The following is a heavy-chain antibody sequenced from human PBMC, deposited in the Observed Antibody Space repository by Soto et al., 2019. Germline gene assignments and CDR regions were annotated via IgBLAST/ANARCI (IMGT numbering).Heavy chain of an antibody. Sequence: SVKVSCKASGGTFSSYAISWVRQAPGQGLEWMGGIIPIFGTANYAQKFQGRVTITADESTSTAYMELSSLRSEDTAVYYCAREKGMGYCSGGSCYDYYYGMDVWGQGTTVTVSS. V-gene: IGHV1-69*13. CDR1: GGTFSSYA. CDR3: AREKGMGYCSGGSCYDYYYGMDV. D-gene: IGHD2-15*01. CDR2: IIPIFGTA. J-gene: IGHJ6*02.